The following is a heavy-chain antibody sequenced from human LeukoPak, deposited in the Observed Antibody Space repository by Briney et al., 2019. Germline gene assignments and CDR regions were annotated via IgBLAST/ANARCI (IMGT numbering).Heavy chain of an antibody. CDR3: AKDLRYSSSSYYFDY. J-gene: IGHJ4*02. CDR1: GFTFSSYA. Sequence: GGSLRLSCAASGFTFSSYAMSWVRQAPGKGLEWDSAISGSGGSTYYADSVKGRFTISRDNSKNTLYLQMNSLRAEDTAVYYCAKDLRYSSSSYYFDYWGQGTLVTVSS. CDR2: ISGSGGST. V-gene: IGHV3-23*01. D-gene: IGHD6-6*01.